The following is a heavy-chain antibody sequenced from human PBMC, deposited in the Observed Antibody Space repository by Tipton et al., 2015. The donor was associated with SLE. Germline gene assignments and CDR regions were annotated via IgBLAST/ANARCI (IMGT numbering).Heavy chain of an antibody. CDR1: GYSISSGYY. V-gene: IGHV4-38-2*02. CDR2: IYYSGST. D-gene: IGHD3-10*01. CDR3: ARGALVQGVIPIVLDI. J-gene: IGHJ3*02. Sequence: TLSLTCTVSGYSISSGYYWGWIRQPPGKGLEWIGSIYYSGSTNYNPSLKSRVTISVDTSKNQFSLKLSSVTAADTAVYYCARGALVQGVIPIVLDIWGQGTMVTVSS.